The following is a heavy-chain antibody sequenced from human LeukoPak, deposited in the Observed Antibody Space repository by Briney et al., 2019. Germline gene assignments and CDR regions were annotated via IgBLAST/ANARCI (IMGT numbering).Heavy chain of an antibody. V-gene: IGHV3-23*01. CDR1: GFTFSSNG. Sequence: GGSLRLSCAASGFTFSSNGMSWVRQAPGKGLEWVSAISGSGGSTYYADSVKGRFTIPRDNSKNTLYLQMNSLRAEDTAVYYCAKDRSQRGYYDSSGYKDYWGQGTLVTVSS. CDR3: AKDRSQRGYYDSSGYKDY. CDR2: ISGSGGST. D-gene: IGHD3-22*01. J-gene: IGHJ4*02.